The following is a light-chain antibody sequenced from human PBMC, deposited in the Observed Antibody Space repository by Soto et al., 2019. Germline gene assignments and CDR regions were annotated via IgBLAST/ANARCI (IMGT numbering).Light chain of an antibody. CDR2: GTS. CDR1: QSVHVSY. CDR3: QQYGIAPLALT. V-gene: IGKV3-20*01. J-gene: IGKJ4*01. Sequence: EVVLTQSPGTLSLSPCETATLSCSASQSVHVSYLAWYQQKPGQAPSLLLYGTSSRATGIPDRFSGSGSGTDFTLTISRLEPEDFALYYCQQYGIAPLALTFGGGTKVDI.